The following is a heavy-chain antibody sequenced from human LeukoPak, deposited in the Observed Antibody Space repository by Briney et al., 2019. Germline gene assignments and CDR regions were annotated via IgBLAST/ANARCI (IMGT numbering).Heavy chain of an antibody. CDR1: GFTFSSHW. D-gene: IGHD4-23*01. J-gene: IGHJ4*02. V-gene: IGHV3-74*01. CDR3: ARGRPHGNDY. Sequence: GSLRLSCAASGFTFSSHWMNWVRQAPGKGLVWVSRIASDGSSTTYADSVKGRFSISRDNAKNTLYLQMNSLRVEDTAVYYCARGRPHGNDYWGQGTLVTVSS. CDR2: IASDGSST.